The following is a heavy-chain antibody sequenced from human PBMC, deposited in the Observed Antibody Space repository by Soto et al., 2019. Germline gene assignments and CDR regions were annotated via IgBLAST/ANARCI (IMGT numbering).Heavy chain of an antibody. Sequence: ESGGGLVKPGGSLRLSCAASGFTFSSYRMNWVRQAPGKGLEWVSSISSSSSYIYYADSVKGRFTISRDNAKNSLYLQMNSLRAEDTAVYYCAREVELGYCSSTSCYPGDYWGQGTLVTVSS. J-gene: IGHJ4*02. D-gene: IGHD2-2*01. CDR3: AREVELGYCSSTSCYPGDY. V-gene: IGHV3-21*01. CDR1: GFTFSSYR. CDR2: ISSSSSYI.